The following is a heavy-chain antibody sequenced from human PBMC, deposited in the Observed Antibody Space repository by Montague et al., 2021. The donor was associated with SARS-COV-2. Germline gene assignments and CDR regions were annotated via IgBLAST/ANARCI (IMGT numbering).Heavy chain of an antibody. CDR2: IYYTGST. D-gene: IGHD3-22*01. Sequence: SETLSLTCTVSGGSISSYYWSWIRQPPGKGLKWIGYIYYTGSTNYNPSLRSRVTISVDTSKKQFSLKLNSVTAADTAVYYCASRYDSSGYYVFWGQGTLVTVSS. CDR3: ASRYDSSGYYVF. V-gene: IGHV4-59*08. CDR1: GGSISSYY. J-gene: IGHJ4*02.